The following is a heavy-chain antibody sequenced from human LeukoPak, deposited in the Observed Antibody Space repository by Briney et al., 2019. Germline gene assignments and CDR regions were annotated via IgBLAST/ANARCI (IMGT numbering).Heavy chain of an antibody. Sequence: SVKVSCKASGGSFSSYTINWVRQAPGQGLEWMGEIVPNYGATNYAQKFQGRVTISADSSTSTAYMELISLTSDDTAVYYCARDYTIKAPYFDYWGQGTLVTVSS. CDR3: ARDYTIKAPYFDY. V-gene: IGHV1-69*13. CDR1: GGSFSSYT. J-gene: IGHJ4*02. CDR2: IVPNYGAT. D-gene: IGHD5-24*01.